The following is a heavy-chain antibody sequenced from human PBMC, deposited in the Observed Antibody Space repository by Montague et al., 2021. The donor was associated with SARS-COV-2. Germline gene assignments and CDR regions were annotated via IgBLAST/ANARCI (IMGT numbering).Heavy chain of an antibody. CDR3: ARGPITVTTFYYYYGMDV. D-gene: IGHD4-17*01. CDR2: IYHSGST. CDR1: GGSFSGYH. Sequence: SETLSLTCAVYGGSFSGYHWRWIQEHPGKGLEWIGEIYHSGSTNYNPSLKSRVTISVDTSKNQFSLKLSSVTAADTAVYYCARGPITVTTFYYYYGMDVWGQGTTVTVSS. J-gene: IGHJ6*02. V-gene: IGHV4-34*01.